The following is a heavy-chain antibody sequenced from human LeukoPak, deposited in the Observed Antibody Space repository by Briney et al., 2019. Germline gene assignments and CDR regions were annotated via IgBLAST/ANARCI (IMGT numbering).Heavy chain of an antibody. CDR1: GYTFTSYG. CDR2: ISAYNGNT. Sequence: ASVKVSCKASGYTFTSYGISWVRQAPGQGLEWMGWISAYNGNTNYAQKLQGRVTMTTDTSTSTAYMELRSLRSDDTAVYYCARDRVTRAMPSGGMDVWGQGTTVTVSS. V-gene: IGHV1-18*01. D-gene: IGHD2-2*01. CDR3: ARDRVTRAMPSGGMDV. J-gene: IGHJ6*02.